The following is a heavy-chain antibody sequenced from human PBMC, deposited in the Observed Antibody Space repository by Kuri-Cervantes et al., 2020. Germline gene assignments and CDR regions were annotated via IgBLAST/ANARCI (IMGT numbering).Heavy chain of an antibody. CDR3: ARGRRYCSGGSCYSFDY. J-gene: IGHJ4*02. Sequence: ASVKVSCKASGYTFTGYYMHWVRQAPGQGLEWMGWINPNSGGTNYAQKFQGWVTMTRDTSISTAYMELSRLRSEDTAVYYCARGRRYCSGGSCYSFDYWGQGTLVTVSS. D-gene: IGHD2-15*01. CDR2: INPNSGGT. CDR1: GYTFTGYY. V-gene: IGHV1-2*04.